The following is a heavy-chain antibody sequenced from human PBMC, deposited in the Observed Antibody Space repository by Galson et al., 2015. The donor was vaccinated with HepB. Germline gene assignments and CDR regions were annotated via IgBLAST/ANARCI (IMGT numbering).Heavy chain of an antibody. J-gene: IGHJ5*02. CDR1: GFTFSNAW. CDR3: TTDYYDSSGYYYSGS. Sequence: SLRLSCAASGFTFSNAWMSWVRQAPGKGLEWVGRIKSKTDGGTTDYAAPVKGRFTISRDDSKNTLYLQMNSLKTEDTAVYYCTTDYYDSSGYYYSGSWGQGTLVTVSS. CDR2: IKSKTDGGTT. D-gene: IGHD3-22*01. V-gene: IGHV3-15*01.